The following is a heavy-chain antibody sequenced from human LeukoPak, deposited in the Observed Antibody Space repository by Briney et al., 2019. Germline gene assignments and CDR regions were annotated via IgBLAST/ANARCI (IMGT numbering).Heavy chain of an antibody. CDR2: IYYSGST. Sequence: SETLSLTCAVYGGSFSGYYWSWIRQPPGKGLEWIGYIYYSGSTNYNPSLKSRVTISVDTSKNQFSLKLSSVTAADTAVYYCASYSSGEYYFDYWGQGTLVTVSS. V-gene: IGHV4-59*01. J-gene: IGHJ4*02. CDR3: ASYSSGEYYFDY. D-gene: IGHD2-15*01. CDR1: GGSFSGYY.